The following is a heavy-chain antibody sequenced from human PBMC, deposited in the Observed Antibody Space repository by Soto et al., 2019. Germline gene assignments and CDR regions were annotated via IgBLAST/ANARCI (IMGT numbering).Heavy chain of an antibody. CDR1: GFTFGNYA. CDR2: VSGNGAVT. J-gene: IGHJ4*02. CDR3: AKVPASLETFDD. D-gene: IGHD2-2*01. Sequence: PGGSLRLSCAASGFTFGNYAMNWVRQAPGKGLEWVSTVSGNGAVTYYADSVKGRFTISRDNSRSTLYLQMNNLRAEDTAIYFCAKVPASLETFDDWGQGTLVTVSS. V-gene: IGHV3-23*01.